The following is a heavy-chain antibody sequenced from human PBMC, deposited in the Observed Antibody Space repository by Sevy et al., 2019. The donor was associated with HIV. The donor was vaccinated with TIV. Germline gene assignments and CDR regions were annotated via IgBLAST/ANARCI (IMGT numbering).Heavy chain of an antibody. CDR2: MKEDGSEK. V-gene: IGHV3-7*01. Sequence: GGSLRLSCAASGFTFSVHWMNWVRQAPGKGLEWVATMKEDGSEKYYVDSVKGRFTISRDNAKNSLYLQMNSLRAEDRAVYYCGREGVGGYSYSLDYWGQGTLVTVSS. CDR3: GREGVGGYSYSLDY. D-gene: IGHD5-18*01. J-gene: IGHJ4*02. CDR1: GFTFSVHW.